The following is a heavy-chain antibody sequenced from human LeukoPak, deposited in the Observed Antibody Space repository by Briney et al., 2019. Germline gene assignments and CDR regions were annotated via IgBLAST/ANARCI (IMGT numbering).Heavy chain of an antibody. V-gene: IGHV3-23*01. CDR1: RFTFSSYG. J-gene: IGHJ4*02. CDR3: AKLRGTFDY. D-gene: IGHD4-17*01. CDR2: IIGSGGRT. Sequence: GGTLRLSCAASRFTFSSYGMSCVRQAPGKGLEWVSAIIGSGGRTYYADSVKDRLTIPRDTSTNTLYLQVNSLRAEDTAVNYCAKLRGTFDYWGQGTLVTVSS.